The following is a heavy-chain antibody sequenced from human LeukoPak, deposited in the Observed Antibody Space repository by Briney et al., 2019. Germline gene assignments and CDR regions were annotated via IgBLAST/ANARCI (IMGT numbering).Heavy chain of an antibody. CDR1: GYSFQDYW. CDR2: ILLHDSDT. J-gene: IGHJ6*02. Sequence: GESLKISCTGSGYSFQDYWIGRVRATPGKGPALMGRILLHDSDTQYSPPFEGQVALSVDKSISTAYLQWGTLRGSDTAIYYCAKFGLRGRFSGTDCYRSFCPYGMDVWGQGTTVTVSS. D-gene: IGHD2-21*02. V-gene: IGHV5-51*01. CDR3: AKFGLRGRFSGTDCYRSFCPYGMDV.